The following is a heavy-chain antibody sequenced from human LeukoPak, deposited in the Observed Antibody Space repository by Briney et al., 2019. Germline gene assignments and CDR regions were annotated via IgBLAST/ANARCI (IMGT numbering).Heavy chain of an antibody. V-gene: IGHV4-34*01. Sequence: PSETLSLTCAVYGGSFSGYYWSWIRQPPGKGLEWIGEINHSGSTNYNPSLKSRVTISVDTSKNQFSLKLSSVTAADTAVYYCARGGRIAAAGTGYWGQGTLVTVSS. D-gene: IGHD6-13*01. CDR2: INHSGST. CDR3: ARGGRIAAAGTGY. J-gene: IGHJ4*02. CDR1: GGSFSGYY.